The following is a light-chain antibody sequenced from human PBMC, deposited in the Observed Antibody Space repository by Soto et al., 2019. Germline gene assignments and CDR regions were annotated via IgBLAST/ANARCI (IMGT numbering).Light chain of an antibody. Sequence: EILLKQAPGTLSLSPGDKATPSCRASQNFGGRSLAWFQQKPGQPPKLLIYDTSTRAAGSPDRFSGTGSGTDFTLTINRLEPEDFAVYYCQQYGSSPITYGQGTRLEIK. CDR2: DTS. J-gene: IGKJ5*01. V-gene: IGKV3-20*01. CDR3: QQYGSSPIT. CDR1: QNFGGRS.